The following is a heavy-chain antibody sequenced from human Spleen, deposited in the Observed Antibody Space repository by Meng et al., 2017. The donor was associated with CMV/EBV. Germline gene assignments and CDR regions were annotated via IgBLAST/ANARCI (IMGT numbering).Heavy chain of an antibody. Sequence: GESLKISFAASGFTFSSCWMHWVRQAPGKGLVWASRINSDGSSTSYADSVKGRFTISRDNSKNTRYLQMNSLRAEDTAVYYCAKRGDILTDSGPVVDWGQGTLVTVSS. CDR2: INSDGSST. J-gene: IGHJ4*02. CDR3: AKRGDILTDSGPVVD. D-gene: IGHD3-9*01. V-gene: IGHV3-74*01. CDR1: GFTFSSCW.